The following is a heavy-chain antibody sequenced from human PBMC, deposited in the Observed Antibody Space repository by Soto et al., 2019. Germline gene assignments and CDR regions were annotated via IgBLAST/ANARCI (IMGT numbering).Heavy chain of an antibody. Sequence: PGGSLRLSCAASGFTFSDYYMSWIRQAPGKGLEWVSYISSSGSTIYYADSVKGRFTISRDNAKNSLYLQMNSLRAEDTAVYYRARDSYYDFWSGYYAAAYFDYWGQGTLVTVSS. CDR2: ISSSGSTI. CDR1: GFTFSDYY. V-gene: IGHV3-11*01. J-gene: IGHJ4*02. D-gene: IGHD3-3*01. CDR3: ARDSYYDFWSGYYAAAYFDY.